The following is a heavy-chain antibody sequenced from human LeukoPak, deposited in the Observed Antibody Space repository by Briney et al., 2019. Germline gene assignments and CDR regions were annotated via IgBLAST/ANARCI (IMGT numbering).Heavy chain of an antibody. J-gene: IGHJ4*02. CDR2: ISGSGGST. Sequence: GGSLRLSCAASGFTFSSYAMSWVRQAPGKGLEWVSAISGSGGSTYYADSVKGRFTISRDNSKNTLYLQMNSLGAEDTAVYYCAKDISPAMVRDGYYFDYWGQGTLVTVSS. D-gene: IGHD3-10*01. CDR1: GFTFSSYA. CDR3: AKDISPAMVRDGYYFDY. V-gene: IGHV3-23*01.